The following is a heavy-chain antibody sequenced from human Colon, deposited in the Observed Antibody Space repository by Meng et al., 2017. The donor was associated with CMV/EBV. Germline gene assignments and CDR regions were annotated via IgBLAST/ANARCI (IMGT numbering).Heavy chain of an antibody. V-gene: IGHV1-18*01. J-gene: IGHJ4*02. CDR3: ARDYVWGSYLHRFDY. CDR2: NSAYNGNT. D-gene: IGHD3-16*02. Sequence: QVTHMPSGAEVKKPGASVKVSCKASGYTFTSYGIIWVRQAPGQGLELMGWNSAYNGNTNYAQKLQGRVTMTTDTSTSTAYMELRSLRSDDTAVYYCARDYVWGSYLHRFDYWGQGTLVTVSS. CDR1: GYTFTSYG.